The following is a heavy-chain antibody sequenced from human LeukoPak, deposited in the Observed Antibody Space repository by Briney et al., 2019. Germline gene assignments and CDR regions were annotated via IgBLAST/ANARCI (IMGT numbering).Heavy chain of an antibody. V-gene: IGHV3-48*03. CDR1: GFTFSSYE. J-gene: IGHJ6*02. CDR2: ISSSDSTI. CDR3: ARILYQYAMDV. Sequence: PGGSLRLSCAASGFTFSSYEMNWVRQAPGKGLEWVSYISSSDSTIYYADSVMGRFTISRDNAKNSLYLQMYSLRVEDTAVYYCARILYQYAMDVWGQGTTVTVSS.